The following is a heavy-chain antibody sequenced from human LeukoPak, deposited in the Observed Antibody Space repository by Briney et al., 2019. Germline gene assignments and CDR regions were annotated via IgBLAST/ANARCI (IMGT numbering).Heavy chain of an antibody. CDR1: GFTFSSYW. CDR2: INSYGSST. V-gene: IGHV3-74*01. CDR3: ARDKEDSSGFPLGY. D-gene: IGHD3-22*01. J-gene: IGHJ4*02. Sequence: GGSLRLSCAASGFTFSSYWMHWVRQARGKGLVGVSRINSYGSSTSYADSVKGRFTISRDNAKNTLYRQMNSLRAEDTAVYYCARDKEDSSGFPLGYWGQGTPVTVSS.